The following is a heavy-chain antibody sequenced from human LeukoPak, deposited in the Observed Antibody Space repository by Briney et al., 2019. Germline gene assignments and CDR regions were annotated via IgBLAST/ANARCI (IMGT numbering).Heavy chain of an antibody. CDR1: GFTFSSYG. Sequence: TGGSLRLSCAASGFTFSSYGMHWVRQAPGKGLEWVAVIWYDGSNKYYADSVKGRFTISRDNSKNTLYLQMNSLRVEDTAVYYCANSPRRGYTYGVGTDWGQGTLVTVSS. J-gene: IGHJ4*02. V-gene: IGHV3-30*02. CDR3: ANSPRRGYTYGVGTD. CDR2: IWYDGSNK. D-gene: IGHD5-18*01.